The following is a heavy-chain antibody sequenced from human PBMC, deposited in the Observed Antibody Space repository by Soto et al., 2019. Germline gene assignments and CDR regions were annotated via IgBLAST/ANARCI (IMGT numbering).Heavy chain of an antibody. D-gene: IGHD3-10*02. CDR2: IYYSGST. V-gene: IGHV4-31*03. CDR1: VGSISSGGYY. Sequence: QVQLQESGPGLVKPSQTLSITCTVSVGSISSGGYYWSWIRQHPGKGLEWIVYIYYSGSTYYNPSLKSRGTISVETSKNQFSLKLSSVTAAVTAVYYCARSVFNWGQGTLVTVSS. CDR3: ARSVFN. J-gene: IGHJ4*02.